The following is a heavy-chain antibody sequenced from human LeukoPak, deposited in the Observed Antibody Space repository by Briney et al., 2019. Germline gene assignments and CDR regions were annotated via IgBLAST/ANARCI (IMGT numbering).Heavy chain of an antibody. CDR2: IYSGGST. CDR1: GFTVSSNY. D-gene: IGHD6-13*01. Sequence: PGGSLRLSCAASGFTVSSNYMSWVRQAPGKGLEWVSVIYSGGSTYYADSVKGRFTISRDNSKNTLYLQMGSLRAEDMAVYYCARDRAAAGSDYYYMDVWGKGTTVTVSS. CDR3: ARDRAAAGSDYYYMDV. J-gene: IGHJ6*03. V-gene: IGHV3-66*01.